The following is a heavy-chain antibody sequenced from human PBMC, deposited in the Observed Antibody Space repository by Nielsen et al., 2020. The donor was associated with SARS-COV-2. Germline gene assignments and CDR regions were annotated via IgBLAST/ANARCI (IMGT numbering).Heavy chain of an antibody. V-gene: IGHV3-7*02. Sequence: GESLKISCAASGFTFRAYWMAWVRQAPGKELEWVAQISPDGSAPNSVDSLRARFIISRDNVRNSVNLQMSGLRTDDTAVYYCVTGQFLYAYDYWGQGTLVTVSS. D-gene: IGHD2/OR15-2a*01. J-gene: IGHJ4*02. CDR2: ISPDGSAP. CDR1: GFTFRAYW. CDR3: VTGQFLYAYDY.